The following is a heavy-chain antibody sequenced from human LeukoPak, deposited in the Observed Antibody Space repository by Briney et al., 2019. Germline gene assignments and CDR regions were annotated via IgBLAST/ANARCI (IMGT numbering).Heavy chain of an antibody. V-gene: IGHV1-46*01. J-gene: IGHJ4*02. D-gene: IGHD3-16*02. CDR2: INPSGGSA. CDR1: GYTFTIYY. Sequence: ASVKVSCKASGYTFTIYYIHWVRQAPGRELEWMGMINPSGGSATYAQKFQGRVTMTRDTSTSTVYMELSSLRSEDTAVYYCARARDTGDYWGQGTLVTVSS. CDR3: ARARDTGDY.